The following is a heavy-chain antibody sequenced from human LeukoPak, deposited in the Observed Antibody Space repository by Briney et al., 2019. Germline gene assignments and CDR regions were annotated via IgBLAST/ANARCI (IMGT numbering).Heavy chain of an antibody. CDR1: GFSFSINV. D-gene: IGHD3-22*01. CDR3: AKVGIGYYYPFDY. V-gene: IGHV3-30*18. J-gene: IGHJ4*02. Sequence: GRSLRLSCAASGFSFSINVMHWVRQAPGKGLEWVAQISHDGNDKYYADSVKSRFTISRDNSKNTLFLQLDSLRAEDTAVYFCAKVGIGYYYPFDYWGQGTLVTVSS. CDR2: ISHDGNDK.